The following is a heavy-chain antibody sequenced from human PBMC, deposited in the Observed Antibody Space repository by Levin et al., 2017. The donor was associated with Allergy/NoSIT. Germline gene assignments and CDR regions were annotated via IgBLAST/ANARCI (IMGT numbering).Heavy chain of an antibody. CDR2: FTTASRII. D-gene: IGHD3-10*01. Sequence: LSLTCAASGFPFSAYTMNWVRQAPGKGLEWISFFTTASRIISYADSVKGQFTISRDDAKNSLYLQMNSLRDEDTAVYYCVRGGDYFDYWGQGTLVTVSS. CDR1: GFPFSAYT. J-gene: IGHJ4*02. V-gene: IGHV3-48*02. CDR3: VRGGDYFDY.